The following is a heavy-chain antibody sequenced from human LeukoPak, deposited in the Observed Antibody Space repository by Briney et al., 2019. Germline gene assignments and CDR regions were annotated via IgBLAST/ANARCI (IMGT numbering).Heavy chain of an antibody. CDR1: GYTFTNYW. D-gene: IGHD1-26*01. J-gene: IGHJ4*02. Sequence: GESLKISCKGSGYTFTNYWIGWVRQMPGKGLEWMGRIDPSDSYTKYSPSFQGHVTISADKSISTAYLQWSSLKASDTAMYYCARHQGVGATDYWGQGTLVTVSS. V-gene: IGHV5-10-1*01. CDR2: IDPSDSYT. CDR3: ARHQGVGATDY.